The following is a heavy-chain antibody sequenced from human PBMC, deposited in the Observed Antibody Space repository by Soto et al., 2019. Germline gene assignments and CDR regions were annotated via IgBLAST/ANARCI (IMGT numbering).Heavy chain of an antibody. CDR1: GFTFSSYA. CDR3: AKDLSSLGWLALGALSDS. V-gene: IGHV3-23*01. CDR2: ISANGRNT. Sequence: PGGSLRLSCAASGFTFSSYAMNWVRQAPGKGLEWVSSISANGRNTYYADSVKGRFTISRDRSKNTLYLQLDSLRVEDTAIYYCAKDLSSLGWLALGALSDSWGPGPLVTVSS. J-gene: IGHJ4*02. D-gene: IGHD5-18*01.